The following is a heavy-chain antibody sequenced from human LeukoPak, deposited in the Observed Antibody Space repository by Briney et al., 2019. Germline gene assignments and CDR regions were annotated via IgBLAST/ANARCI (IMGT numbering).Heavy chain of an antibody. J-gene: IGHJ4*02. CDR3: ARDGGIAAADYTRLFDY. CDR2: ISYDGSNK. CDR1: GFTFSSYG. V-gene: IGHV3-30*03. D-gene: IGHD6-13*01. Sequence: GGSLRLSCAASGFTFSSYGMHWVRQAPGKGLEWVAVISYDGSNKYYADSVKGRFTISRDNSKNTLYLQMNSLRAEDTAVYYCARDGGIAAADYTRLFDYWGQGTLVTVSS.